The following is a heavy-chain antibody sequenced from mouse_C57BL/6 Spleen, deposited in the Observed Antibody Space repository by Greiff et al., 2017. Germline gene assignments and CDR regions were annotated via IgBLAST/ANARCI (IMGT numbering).Heavy chain of an antibody. Sequence: VQLQQSGAELVKPGASVKISCKASGYAFSSYWMNWVKQRPGKGLEWIGQIYPGDGDTNYNGKFKGKATLTADKSSSTAYMQLSSLTSEDSAVYFCAREGITTVVAYYFDYWGQGTTLTVSS. J-gene: IGHJ2*01. D-gene: IGHD1-1*01. CDR1: GYAFSSYW. V-gene: IGHV1-80*01. CDR3: AREGITTVVAYYFDY. CDR2: IYPGDGDT.